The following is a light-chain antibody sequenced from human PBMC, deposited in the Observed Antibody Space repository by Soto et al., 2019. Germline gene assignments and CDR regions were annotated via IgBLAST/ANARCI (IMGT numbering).Light chain of an antibody. Sequence: EVVVTQSPATLSLSPGERATLSCRASQSVSSYLAWYQQKPGQAPRLLIYDASNRATGIPARFSGSGSGTDFTLSISSLEPEDFAVYYCQQRSNWPLTFGGGTKVDIK. CDR2: DAS. J-gene: IGKJ4*01. V-gene: IGKV3-11*01. CDR3: QQRSNWPLT. CDR1: QSVSSY.